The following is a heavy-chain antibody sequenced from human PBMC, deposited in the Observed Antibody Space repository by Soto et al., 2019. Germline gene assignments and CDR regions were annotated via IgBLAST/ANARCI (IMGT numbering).Heavy chain of an antibody. V-gene: IGHV3-74*01. Sequence: GGSLRLSCAASGFTFSTYWMHWVRQVPGKGLVWVSRINSDGGSTTYADSVKGRFTISRDNAKSTLYLQLNSLRVEDTAMYYCASSLLTPFDYWGQGTLVTVSS. CDR3: ASSLLTPFDY. J-gene: IGHJ4*02. CDR2: INSDGGST. CDR1: GFTFSTYW. D-gene: IGHD7-27*01.